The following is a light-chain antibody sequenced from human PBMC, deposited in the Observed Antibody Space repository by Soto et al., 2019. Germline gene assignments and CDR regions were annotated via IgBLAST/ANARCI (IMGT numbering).Light chain of an antibody. Sequence: EIVSTQSPATLSVSPGERATLSCRASQSVNIYLAWYQQKPGQAPRLLIFGASYRATGIPARFSGSGSGTEFNLTISSLQSEDFAVYFCQQYDDWLRLTFGGGTKVDIK. CDR3: QQYDDWLRLT. CDR2: GAS. J-gene: IGKJ4*01. V-gene: IGKV3D-15*01. CDR1: QSVNIY.